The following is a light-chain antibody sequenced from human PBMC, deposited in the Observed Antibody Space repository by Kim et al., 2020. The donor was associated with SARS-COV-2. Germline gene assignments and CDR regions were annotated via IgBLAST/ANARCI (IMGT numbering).Light chain of an antibody. CDR3: QAWDSSTRI. J-gene: IGLJ1*01. V-gene: IGLV3-1*01. CDR2: QDS. Sequence: SVSPGTTASITCSGDKLGDKYACWYQQKPGQSPVLVIYQDSKRPSGIPERFSGSNSGNTATLTISGTQAMDEADYYCQAWDSSTRIFGTGTKVTVL. CDR1: KLGDKY.